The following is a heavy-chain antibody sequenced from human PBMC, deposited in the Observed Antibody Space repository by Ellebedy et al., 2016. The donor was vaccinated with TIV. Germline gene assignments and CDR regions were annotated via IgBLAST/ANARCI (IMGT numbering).Heavy chain of an antibody. CDR1: GGSINAYY. J-gene: IGHJ3*02. D-gene: IGHD1-26*01. CDR3: ARDLGRGGLYRVAVDAFDI. CDR2: IYYSGSS. Sequence: MPSETLSLTCTVSGGSINAYYWSWIRQPPGKGLEWIGSIYYSGSSYYNPSLKSRVTISVDTSKNQFSLKLSSVTAADTAVYYCARDLGRGGLYRVAVDAFDIWGQGTMVTVSS. V-gene: IGHV4-39*07.